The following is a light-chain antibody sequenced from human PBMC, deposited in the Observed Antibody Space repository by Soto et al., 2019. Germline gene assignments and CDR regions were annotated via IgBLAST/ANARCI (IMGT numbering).Light chain of an antibody. V-gene: IGLV1-47*01. J-gene: IGLJ3*02. CDR3: AGWDESLSGV. Sequence: QSVLTQPPSVSGTPGQSVTISCSGGTSNIGTNYVYWFRQLPGTAPKLLIYQNDQRPSGVPERFSGSNSSTSASLAINGLRPEDEADYYCAGWDESLSGVFGGGTKVTVL. CDR1: TSNIGTNY. CDR2: QND.